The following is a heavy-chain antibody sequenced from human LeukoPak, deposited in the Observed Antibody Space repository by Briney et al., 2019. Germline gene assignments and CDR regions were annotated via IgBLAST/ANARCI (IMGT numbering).Heavy chain of an antibody. J-gene: IGHJ5*02. CDR2: IYYSGST. Sequence: SETLSLTCTVSGGSISGYYWSWIRQPAGKGLEWIGSIYYSGSTYYNPSLKSRVTISVDTSKNQFSLKLSSVTAADTAVYYCAREIAVAGTRWFDPWGQGTLVTVSS. CDR1: GGSISGYY. V-gene: IGHV4-4*07. CDR3: AREIAVAGTRWFDP. D-gene: IGHD6-19*01.